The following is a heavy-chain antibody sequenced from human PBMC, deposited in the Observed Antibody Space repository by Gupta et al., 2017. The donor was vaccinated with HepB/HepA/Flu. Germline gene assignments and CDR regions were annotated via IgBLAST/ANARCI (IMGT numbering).Heavy chain of an antibody. J-gene: IGHJ6*03. V-gene: IGHV4-59*01. CDR2: MYYSGST. CDR3: ARQRASVGYYYYMDV. Sequence: QVQLQESGSGLVKPSETLYLTCTDSGGSISGYYWSWLRQSPGKGLEWMGFMYYSGSTNYNRSLKSRLTISADTSKNQVSLKVNSVTAADKAVYYCARQRASVGYYYYMDVWGKGTTVTVSS. D-gene: IGHD2-15*01. CDR1: GGSISGYY.